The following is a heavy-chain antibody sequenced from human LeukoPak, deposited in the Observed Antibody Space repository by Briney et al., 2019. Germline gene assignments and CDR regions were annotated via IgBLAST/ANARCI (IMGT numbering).Heavy chain of an antibody. CDR1: GFTFSSYS. Sequence: GGSLRLSCAVSGFTFSSYSMNWVRQAPGKGLEWVSSISSSSSYIYYADSVKGRFTISRDNAKNSLYLQMNSLRAEDTAVYYCARAGRVVPAAEWGQGTLVTVSS. CDR2: ISSSSSYI. D-gene: IGHD2-2*01. V-gene: IGHV3-21*01. CDR3: ARAGRVVPAAE. J-gene: IGHJ4*02.